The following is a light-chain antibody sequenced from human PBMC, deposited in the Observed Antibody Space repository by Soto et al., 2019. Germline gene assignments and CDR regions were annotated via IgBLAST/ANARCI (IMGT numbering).Light chain of an antibody. J-gene: IGKJ4*01. CDR3: QQRSNWPLI. Sequence: EIVLTQSPATLSVSPGERATLSCRASQSISHHVAWYQLKPGQAPRLLIYEASNRATGIPARFSGSGSGTEFTLTISSLEPEDFAVYYCQQRSNWPLIFGGGTKVDIK. V-gene: IGKV3-11*01. CDR2: EAS. CDR1: QSISHH.